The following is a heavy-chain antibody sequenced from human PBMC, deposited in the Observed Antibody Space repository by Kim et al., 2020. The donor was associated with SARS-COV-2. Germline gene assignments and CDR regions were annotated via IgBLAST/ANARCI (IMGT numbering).Heavy chain of an antibody. CDR3: AKHRQVTSVTFYWYFEL. CDR1: GFTFRNSA. Sequence: GGSLRLSCAASGFTFRNSAMSWVRQAPGKGLEWVSGVFGSGSGTYYADSVKGRLTISRDNSKNILYLQMNNLRAEDTAVYYCAKHRQVTSVTFYWYFELWGRSTLVALSS. CDR2: VFGSGSGT. V-gene: IGHV3-23*05. J-gene: IGHJ2*01. D-gene: IGHD2-2*01.